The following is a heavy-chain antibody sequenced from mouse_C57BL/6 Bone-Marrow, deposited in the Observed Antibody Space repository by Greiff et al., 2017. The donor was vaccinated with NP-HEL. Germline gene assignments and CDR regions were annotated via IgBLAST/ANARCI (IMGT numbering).Heavy chain of an antibody. V-gene: IGHV10-1*01. CDR3: VRHVYYYGSSSYYYAMDY. CDR2: IRSKSNNYAT. Sequence: EVMLVESGGGLVQPKGSLKLSCAASGFSFNTYAMNWVRQAPGKGLEWVARIRSKSNNYATYYADSVKDRFTISRDDSESMLYLQMNNLKTEDTAMYYCVRHVYYYGSSSYYYAMDYWGQGTSVTVSS. D-gene: IGHD1-1*01. CDR1: GFSFNTYA. J-gene: IGHJ4*01.